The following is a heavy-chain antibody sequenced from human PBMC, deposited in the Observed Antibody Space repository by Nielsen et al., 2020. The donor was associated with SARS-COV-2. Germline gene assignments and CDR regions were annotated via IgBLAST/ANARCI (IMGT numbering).Heavy chain of an antibody. CDR2: IFSDGST. Sequence: GESLQISCAASGFIVSKNYMNWVRQAPGKGLEWVSVIFSDGSTYYADSVKGRFTISRDTSRNTLFLQMNSLRDEDTGVYYCARDGVGYYYYMDVWGKGTTVTVSS. CDR1: GFIVSKNY. D-gene: IGHD3-3*01. J-gene: IGHJ6*03. CDR3: ARDGVGYYYYMDV. V-gene: IGHV3-66*01.